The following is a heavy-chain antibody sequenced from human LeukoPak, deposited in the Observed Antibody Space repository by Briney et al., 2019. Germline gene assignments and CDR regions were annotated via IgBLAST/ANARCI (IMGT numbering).Heavy chain of an antibody. D-gene: IGHD1-26*01. J-gene: IGHJ4*02. CDR1: GRVFTTYA. V-gene: IGHV1-18*01. Sequence: GASVKVSCKASGRVFTTYAISWVRQAPGQGLEWMGWISAYNGNTNYAQKLQGRVTMTTDTSTSTAYMELRSLRSDDTAVYYCASRGSYYGPFDYWGQGTLVTVSS. CDR2: ISAYNGNT. CDR3: ASRGSYYGPFDY.